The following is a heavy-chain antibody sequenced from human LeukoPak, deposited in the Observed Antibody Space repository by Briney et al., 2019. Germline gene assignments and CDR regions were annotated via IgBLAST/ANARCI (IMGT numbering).Heavy chain of an antibody. Sequence: SVKVSCKASGYTVTDYYIHWVRQTPGQGLEWMGWINPASGETRSSEKFQGRVTMTRDTSITTVYMELNTLKSDDTALYYCARDSGPIRGALDIWGQGTMLFVSS. CDR1: GYTVTDYY. D-gene: IGHD3-10*01. CDR2: INPASGET. V-gene: IGHV1-2*02. J-gene: IGHJ3*02. CDR3: ARDSGPIRGALDI.